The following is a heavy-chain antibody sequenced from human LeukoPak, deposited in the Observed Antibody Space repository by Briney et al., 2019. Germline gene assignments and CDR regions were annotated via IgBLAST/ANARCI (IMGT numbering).Heavy chain of an antibody. CDR1: GLTVNSNY. V-gene: IGHV3-23*01. J-gene: IGHJ4*02. CDR3: AKFTPWLVRPYYFDY. CDR2: ISGSGGST. D-gene: IGHD6-19*01. Sequence: HAGGSLRLSCAASGLTVNSNYMNWVRQAPGKGLEWVSVISGSGGSTYYADSVKGRFTISRDNSKNTLYLQMNSLRAEDTAVYYCAKFTPWLVRPYYFDYWGQGTLVTVSS.